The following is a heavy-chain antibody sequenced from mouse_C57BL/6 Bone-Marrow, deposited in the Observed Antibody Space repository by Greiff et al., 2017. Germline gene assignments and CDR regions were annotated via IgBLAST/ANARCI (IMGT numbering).Heavy chain of an antibody. CDR3: AYDFDFDY. D-gene: IGHD2-4*01. Sequence: QVQLKESGPELVKPGASVKISCKASGYAFSSSWMNWVKQRPGKGLEWIGRIYPGDGDTNYNGKFKGKATLTADKSSSTAYMQLSSLTSEDSAVYFCAYDFDFDYWGQGTTRTVSS. V-gene: IGHV1-82*01. CDR1: GYAFSSSW. J-gene: IGHJ2*01. CDR2: IYPGDGDT.